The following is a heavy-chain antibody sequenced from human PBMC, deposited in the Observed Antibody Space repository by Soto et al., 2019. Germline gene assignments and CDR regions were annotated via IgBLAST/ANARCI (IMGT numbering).Heavy chain of an antibody. CDR1: GYTFTSYD. CDR3: ARDHSGSCDY. CDR2: MNPNSGNT. Sequence: QVQLVQSGAEVKKPGASVKVSCNASGYTFTSYDINWVRQATGQGLEWMGWMNPNSGNTGYAHTFEGRVTMPRNTSKCTAYMELSSLRSEDKAVYYCARDHSGSCDYWGQGTLVTV. V-gene: IGHV1-8*01. J-gene: IGHJ4*02. D-gene: IGHD1-26*01.